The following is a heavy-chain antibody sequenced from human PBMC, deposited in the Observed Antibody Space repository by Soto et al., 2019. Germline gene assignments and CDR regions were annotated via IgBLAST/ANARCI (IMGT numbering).Heavy chain of an antibody. CDR1: XGXIXXXX. J-gene: IGHJ3*02. CDR3: ARHLGGDDAFDI. D-gene: IGHD2-21*01. CDR2: IYYSGST. V-gene: IGHV4-59*08. Sequence: SETXSLTXXVSXGXIXXXXXXXXXQPPGKGLEWIWHIYYSGSTHYHHSLKSRVTISVDTSKNQFSLKLSSVTAADTAVYYCARHLGGDDAFDIWGQGTMVTVSS.